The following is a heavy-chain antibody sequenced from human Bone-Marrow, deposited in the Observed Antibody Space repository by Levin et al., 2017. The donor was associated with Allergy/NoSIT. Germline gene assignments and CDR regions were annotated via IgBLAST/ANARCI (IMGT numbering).Heavy chain of an antibody. CDR3: ARGGLPGSLDY. CDR2: IHPSGST. J-gene: IGHJ4*02. Sequence: SETLSLTCAVYGGSFNYYWMWVRQPPGKGLEWIGEIHPSGSTKYNPSLKSRVTASLDTSNKQLSLRLNFVTAADTAVYYCARGGLPGSLDYWGQGILVTVSP. D-gene: IGHD3/OR15-3a*01. V-gene: IGHV4-34*01. CDR1: GGSFNYY.